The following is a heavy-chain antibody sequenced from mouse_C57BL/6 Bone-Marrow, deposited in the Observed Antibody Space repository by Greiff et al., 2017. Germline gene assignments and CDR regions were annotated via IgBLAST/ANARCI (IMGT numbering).Heavy chain of an antibody. D-gene: IGHD1-1*01. CDR3: AIEEKIYYYGSSSDFDY. J-gene: IGHJ2*01. Sequence: QVQLQQPGAELVKPGASVKMSCKASGYTFTSYWITWVKQRPGQGLEWIGDIYPGSGSTNYNEKFKSKATLTVDTSSSTAYMQLSSLTSEDSAVYYCAIEEKIYYYGSSSDFDYWGQGTTLTVSS. CDR1: GYTFTSYW. CDR2: IYPGSGST. V-gene: IGHV1-55*01.